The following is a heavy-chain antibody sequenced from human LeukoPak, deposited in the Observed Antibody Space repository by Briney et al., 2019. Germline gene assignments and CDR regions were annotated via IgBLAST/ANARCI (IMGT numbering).Heavy chain of an antibody. CDR1: GYIFTSYV. CDR3: ARGDYETHGYQTR. J-gene: IGHJ4*02. Sequence: ASVKVSCKASGYIFTSYVLHWVRQAPGQGLEWMGWINTNTGNPTYAQGFTGRFVFSLDTPVSTAYLQISSLKADDTAIYYCARGDYETHGYQTRWGQGTLVTVSS. CDR2: INTNTGNP. D-gene: IGHD3-22*01. V-gene: IGHV7-4-1*02.